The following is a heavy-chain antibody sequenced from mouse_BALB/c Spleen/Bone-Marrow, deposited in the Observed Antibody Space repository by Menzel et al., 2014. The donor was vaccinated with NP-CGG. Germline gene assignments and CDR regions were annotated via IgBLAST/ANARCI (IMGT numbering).Heavy chain of an antibody. Sequence: VQLQQSGAELVKPGASVKLSCTASGFNIKDTYMHWVKQRPEQSLEWIGRIDPANGNTKYDPKFQGKATITADTSSNTAYLQLSGLTSEDTAVYYCANYYYGSSLFAYWGQGTLVTVSA. J-gene: IGHJ3*01. V-gene: IGHV14-3*02. CDR2: IDPANGNT. D-gene: IGHD1-1*01. CDR1: GFNIKDTY. CDR3: ANYYYGSSLFAY.